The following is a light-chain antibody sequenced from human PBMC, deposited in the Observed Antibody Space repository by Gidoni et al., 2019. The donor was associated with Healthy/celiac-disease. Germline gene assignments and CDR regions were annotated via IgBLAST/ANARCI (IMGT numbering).Light chain of an antibody. CDR3: QQLNSYPLT. CDR1: QGISSY. J-gene: IGKJ4*01. V-gene: IGKV1-9*01. Sequence: IQLTQSPSSLSASVGDRVTITCRASQGISSYLDWYQQKPGKAPKLLIYDASTLQSGVPSRFSGSGSGTDFTLTISSLEAEDFATYYCQQLNSYPLTFGGXTKVEIK. CDR2: DAS.